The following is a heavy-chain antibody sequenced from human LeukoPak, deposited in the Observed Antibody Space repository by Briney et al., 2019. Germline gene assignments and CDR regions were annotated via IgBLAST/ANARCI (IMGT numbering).Heavy chain of an antibody. J-gene: IGHJ3*02. CDR1: GFTVSNNL. V-gene: IGHV3-66*01. CDR3: ARVVDSTRAFHI. CDR2: ISGGGGT. D-gene: IGHD2-21*01. Sequence: GGSLRLSCAASGFTVSNNLMSWVRQAPGQGLEWVSLISGGGGTYYAASVKGRFTISRGNSENSLYLQMNSLRPEDTAAYYCARVVDSTRAFHIWGQGTLVTVSS.